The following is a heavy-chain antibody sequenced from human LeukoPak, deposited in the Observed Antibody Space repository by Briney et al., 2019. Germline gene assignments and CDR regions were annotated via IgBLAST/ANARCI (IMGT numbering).Heavy chain of an antibody. CDR1: GFTFDYYA. CDR3: ATRPTRDAFDI. Sequence: GGSLRLSCAASGFTFDYYAMHWVRQAPGKGLEWVSGISWNSGSIGYADSVKGRFTISRYNAKNSLYLQMNSLRAEDTALYYCATRPTRDAFDIWGQGTMVTVSS. CDR2: ISWNSGSI. V-gene: IGHV3-9*01. D-gene: IGHD1-14*01. J-gene: IGHJ3*02.